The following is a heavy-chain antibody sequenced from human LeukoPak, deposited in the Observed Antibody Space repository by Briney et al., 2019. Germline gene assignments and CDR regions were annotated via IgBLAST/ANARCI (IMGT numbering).Heavy chain of an antibody. Sequence: KPSETLSLTCTVSGASINTYYWSWIRQPPGKGLEWIGYIYYSGNTNYNPSLKSRVTISVDTSKNQFYLKLSSVTAADTAVYYCARIMSGRGRFVFDIWGQGTMVTVSS. CDR1: GASINTYY. J-gene: IGHJ3*02. CDR3: ARIMSGRGRFVFDI. D-gene: IGHD1-26*01. V-gene: IGHV4-59*01. CDR2: IYYSGNT.